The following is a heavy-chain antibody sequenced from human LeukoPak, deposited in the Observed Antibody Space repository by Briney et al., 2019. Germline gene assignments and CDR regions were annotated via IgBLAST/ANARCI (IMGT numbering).Heavy chain of an antibody. Sequence: SETLSLTCTVSGGSISSYYWSWIRQPPVKGLEWIGYIYYSGSTNYNPSLKSRVTISVDTSKNQFSLKLSSVTAADTAVYYCARDPSTIAAAGFDLWGRGTLVTVSS. V-gene: IGHV4-59*01. D-gene: IGHD6-13*01. CDR3: ARDPSTIAAAGFDL. CDR1: GGSISSYY. CDR2: IYYSGST. J-gene: IGHJ2*01.